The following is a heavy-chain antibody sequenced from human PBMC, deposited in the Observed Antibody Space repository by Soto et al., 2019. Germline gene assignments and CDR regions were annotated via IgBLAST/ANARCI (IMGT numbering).Heavy chain of an antibody. CDR1: GGSFSGYY. Sequence: SETLSLTCAVYGGSFSGYYWSWIRQPPGKGREWIGEINHSGSTNYNPSLKSRVTISVDTSKNQFSLKLSSVTAADTAVYYCASPQGWYSPRLGDWFDPWGQGTLVTVSS. CDR2: INHSGST. J-gene: IGHJ5*02. V-gene: IGHV4-34*01. D-gene: IGHD6-19*01. CDR3: ASPQGWYSPRLGDWFDP.